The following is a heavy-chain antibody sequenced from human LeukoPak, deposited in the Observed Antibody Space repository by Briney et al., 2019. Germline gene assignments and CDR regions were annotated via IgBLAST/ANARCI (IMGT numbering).Heavy chain of an antibody. J-gene: IGHJ4*02. D-gene: IGHD5-18*01. Sequence: ASVKVSCKASGYTFTGYYMHWVRQAPGQGLEWMGWINPNSGGTNYAQKFQGRVTMTRDTSISTAYMELSRLRSDDTAVYYCARSYASKTTGYSYGYRTMDYWGQGTLVTVSS. CDR1: GYTFTGYY. V-gene: IGHV1-2*02. CDR2: INPNSGGT. CDR3: ARSYASKTTGYSYGYRTMDY.